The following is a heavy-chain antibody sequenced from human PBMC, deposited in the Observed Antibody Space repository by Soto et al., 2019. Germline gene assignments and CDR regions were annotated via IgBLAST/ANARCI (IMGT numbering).Heavy chain of an antibody. Sequence: QVQLVQSGTEVKKPGASVKVSCKASGYTFSNFGLSWVRQAPGQGLEWMGWISPSNGQTIYAQNFHGRVTMTTDTSTATAHMELRSLISDDTAVYYCARVIMIFGVANLGSYFDYWGQGTRVTASA. J-gene: IGHJ4*02. CDR1: GYTFSNFG. CDR3: ARVIMIFGVANLGSYFDY. D-gene: IGHD3-3*01. V-gene: IGHV1-18*01. CDR2: ISPSNGQT.